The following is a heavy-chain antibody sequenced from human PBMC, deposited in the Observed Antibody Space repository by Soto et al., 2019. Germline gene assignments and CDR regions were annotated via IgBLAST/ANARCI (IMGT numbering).Heavy chain of an antibody. V-gene: IGHV4-34*01. J-gene: IGHJ6*02. CDR3: ARIIKMVRGVPPTAIDGMDV. Sequence: QVQLQQWGAGLLKPSETLSLTCAVYGGSFSDYYWTWIRQPPGKGLEWIGEINHSGSTNYNPSLKSRVTISVDTSKNQFSLKLSSVTAADTAVYYCARIIKMVRGVPPTAIDGMDVWGQGTTVTVSS. CDR1: GGSFSDYY. CDR2: INHSGST. D-gene: IGHD3-10*01.